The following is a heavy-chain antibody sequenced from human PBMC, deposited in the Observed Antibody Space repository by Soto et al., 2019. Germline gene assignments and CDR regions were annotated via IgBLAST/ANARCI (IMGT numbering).Heavy chain of an antibody. CDR3: ARSSEYDYIWGSYRYAFDY. CDR1: GFTFSSYS. V-gene: IGHV3-48*01. J-gene: IGHJ4*02. Sequence: GGSLRLSCAASGFTFSSYSMNWVRQAPGKGLEWVSYISSSSSTIYYADSVKGRFTISRDNAKNSLYLQMNSLRAEDTAVYYCARSSEYDYIWGSYRYAFDYWGQGTLVTVSS. D-gene: IGHD3-16*02. CDR2: ISSSSSTI.